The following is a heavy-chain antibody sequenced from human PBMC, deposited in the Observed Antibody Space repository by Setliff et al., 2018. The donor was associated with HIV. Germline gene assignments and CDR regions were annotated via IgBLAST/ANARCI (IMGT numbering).Heavy chain of an antibody. J-gene: IGHJ2*01. Sequence: GGSLRLSCEASGFAFRDSAIHWVRQVPGKGLVWVSLSNSDGNSATYADPVRGRFTSSRDNARNTLYLQMNSLRAEDTAMYYCARGLFHEFDLWGRGTLVTVSS. CDR1: GFAFRDSA. V-gene: IGHV3-74*01. D-gene: IGHD3-10*02. CDR2: SNSDGNSA. CDR3: ARGLFHEFDL.